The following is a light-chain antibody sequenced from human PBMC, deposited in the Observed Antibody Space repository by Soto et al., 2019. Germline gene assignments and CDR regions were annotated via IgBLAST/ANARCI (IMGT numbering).Light chain of an antibody. J-gene: IGKJ5*01. V-gene: IGKV1-12*01. CDR2: AAS. Sequence: DIQMAQSPSSVSASVGDRVTITCRASQGISRWLAWYQQKPGKAPKLLIYAASSLQSGVPSRLRGSGSGTDLTITISSLQPEDFETYYCQQANSFTITFGQGTRLEIK. CDR1: QGISRW. CDR3: QQANSFTIT.